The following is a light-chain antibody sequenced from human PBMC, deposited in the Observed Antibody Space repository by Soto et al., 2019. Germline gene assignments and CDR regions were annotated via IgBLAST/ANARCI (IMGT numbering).Light chain of an antibody. V-gene: IGLV3-21*02. Sequence: SYELTQPPSVSVAPGQTARMTCGGNNIGSKGVHWYQQKPGQAPVLVVFDDSGRPSGIPERFSGSNSGNTATLTISRVEAGDEADYFCQVWDNNSDHPGVFGGGTKLTVL. CDR2: DDS. J-gene: IGLJ3*02. CDR1: NIGSKG. CDR3: QVWDNNSDHPGV.